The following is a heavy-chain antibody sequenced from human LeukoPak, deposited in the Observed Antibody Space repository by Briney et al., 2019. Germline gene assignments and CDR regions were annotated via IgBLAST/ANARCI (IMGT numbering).Heavy chain of an antibody. D-gene: IGHD1-14*01. CDR3: ATETNGRHYDY. V-gene: IGHV3-21*06. J-gene: IGHJ4*02. CDR1: GLTFSTSV. Sequence: GGSLRLSCTASGLTFSTSVFNWVRQAPGKGLEWVASIGPTGSDRYHADSIKGRFTISRDNANNFLYLQMNSLRAEDTAVYYCATETNGRHYDYWGQGTLLTVSS. CDR2: IGPTGSDR.